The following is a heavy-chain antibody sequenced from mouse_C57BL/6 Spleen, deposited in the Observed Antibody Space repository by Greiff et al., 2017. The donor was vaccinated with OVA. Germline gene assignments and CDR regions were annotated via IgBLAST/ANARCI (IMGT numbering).Heavy chain of an antibody. CDR3: ARGLQDFDY. J-gene: IGHJ2*01. CDR2: IYPSDSET. D-gene: IGHD2-13*01. CDR1: GYTFTSYW. V-gene: IGHV1-61*01. Sequence: VQLQQPGAELVRPGSSVKLSCKASGYTFTSYWMDWVKQRPGQGLEWIGNIYPSDSETHYHHNFKDKATLTVDKSSSTAYMQLSSLTSEDSAVYYCARGLQDFDYWGQGTTLTVSS.